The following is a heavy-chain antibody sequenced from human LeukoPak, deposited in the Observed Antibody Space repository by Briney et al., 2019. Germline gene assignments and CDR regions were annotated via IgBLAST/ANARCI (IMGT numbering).Heavy chain of an antibody. D-gene: IGHD6-6*01. CDR3: AKERGYSSSSFDS. J-gene: IGHJ4*02. Sequence: PGRSLRLSCAASGFTFDDYAMHWVRQAPGKGLEWVSGISWNSGSIGYADSVKGRFTISRDNSKNTLYLQMNSLRAEDTAIYYCAKERGYSSSSFDSWGQGTLVTVSS. V-gene: IGHV3-9*01. CDR2: ISWNSGSI. CDR1: GFTFDDYA.